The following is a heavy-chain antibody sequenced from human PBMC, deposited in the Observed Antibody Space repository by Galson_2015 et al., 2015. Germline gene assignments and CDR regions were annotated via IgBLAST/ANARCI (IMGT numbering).Heavy chain of an antibody. CDR3: ARDHGSGWYNDWLDP. J-gene: IGHJ5*02. CDR2: INAGSGEA. Sequence: SVKVSCKATGYTFTRYGVHWVRQAPGQRLEWMGYINAGSGEAKYSQTFQGRVSITRDTSATTVYMELRSLRNEDTAVYFCARDHGSGWYNDWLDPWGQGTLVTVSS. V-gene: IGHV1-3*01. CDR1: GYTFTRYG. D-gene: IGHD6-19*01.